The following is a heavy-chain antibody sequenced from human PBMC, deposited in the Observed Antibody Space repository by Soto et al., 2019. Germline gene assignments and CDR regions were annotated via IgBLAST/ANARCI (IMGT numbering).Heavy chain of an antibody. CDR3: ARERRHSSSWYDY. J-gene: IGHJ4*02. V-gene: IGHV3-21*01. CDR2: ISSSSSYI. Sequence: EVQLVESGGGLVKPGGSLRLSCAASGFTFSSYSMNWVRQAPGKGLEWVSSISSSSSYIYYADSVKGRFTISRDNAKNSLYLQMNSLRAEDTAVYYCARERRHSSSWYDYWGQGTLVTVSS. D-gene: IGHD6-13*01. CDR1: GFTFSSYS.